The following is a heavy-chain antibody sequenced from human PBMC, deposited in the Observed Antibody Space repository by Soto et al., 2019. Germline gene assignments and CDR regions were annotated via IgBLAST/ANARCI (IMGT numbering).Heavy chain of an antibody. CDR3: ARQLSLGTFFYFAMDV. V-gene: IGHV3-73*02. CDR2: IRGEADNYAT. D-gene: IGHD7-27*01. CDR1: GFTFSDST. J-gene: IGHJ6*02. Sequence: EEKLVESGGGLVQSGGSLYLSCVASGFTFSDSTIYWVRQASGKGLEWIGHIRGEADNYATTHLESVNGRFTISRDDSTSTASLQMSSLKTEDTAVYYCARQLSLGTFFYFAMDVWGQGAAVTVS.